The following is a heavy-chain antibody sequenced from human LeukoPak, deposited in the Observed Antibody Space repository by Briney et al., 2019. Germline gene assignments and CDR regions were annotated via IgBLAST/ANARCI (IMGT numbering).Heavy chain of an antibody. J-gene: IGHJ3*02. CDR1: GYTLTELS. D-gene: IGHD6-6*01. CDR3: ATEYQYSSSSGTWIAFDI. CDR2: FDPEDGET. V-gene: IGHV1-24*01. Sequence: GASVKVSCKVSGYTLTELSMHWVRQAPGKGLEWMGGFDPEDGETIYAQKFQGRVTMTEDTSTDTAYMELSSLRSEDTAVYYCATEYQYSSSSGTWIAFDIWGQGTMVTVSS.